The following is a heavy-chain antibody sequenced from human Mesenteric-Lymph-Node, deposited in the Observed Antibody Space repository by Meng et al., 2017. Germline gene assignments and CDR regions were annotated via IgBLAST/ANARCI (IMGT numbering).Heavy chain of an antibody. J-gene: IGHJ4*02. V-gene: IGHV1-3*01. CDR1: GYTFTSYA. CDR2: INAGNGNT. Sequence: ASAKVSCKASGYTFTSYAMHWVRQAPGQRLEWMGWINAGNGNTTYSQKFQGRVTITRDTSASTAYMELSSLRSEDTAVYYCARGGLAVASFDYWGQGTLVTVSS. D-gene: IGHD6-19*01. CDR3: ARGGLAVASFDY.